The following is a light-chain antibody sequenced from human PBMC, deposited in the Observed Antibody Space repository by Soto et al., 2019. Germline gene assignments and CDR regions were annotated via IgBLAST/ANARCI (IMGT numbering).Light chain of an antibody. J-gene: IGKJ4*01. CDR2: GAS. CDR1: QSVSSY. Sequence: EIVLTQSPATLSLSPGERATLSCRASQSVSSYLAWYQQKPGQAPRLLIYGASTRATGTPARFSGSGSGTEFTLAVSSLQSEDYALYFCQQYIRWPLTFGGGTKVDI. V-gene: IGKV3D-15*01. CDR3: QQYIRWPLT.